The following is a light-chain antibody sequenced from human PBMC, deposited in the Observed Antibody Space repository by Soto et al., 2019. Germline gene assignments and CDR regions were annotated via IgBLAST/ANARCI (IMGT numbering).Light chain of an antibody. CDR1: QSVSSF. J-gene: IGKJ4*01. CDR3: QHRFNWLT. Sequence: EIVLTQSPATLSLSPGERATLSCRASQSVSSFLAWYQRKPGQAPRLLIYDASNRATDIPARFSGRGSGTDFTLTISSLEPEDFAVYYCQHRFNWLTFGGGTKVEIK. CDR2: DAS. V-gene: IGKV3-11*01.